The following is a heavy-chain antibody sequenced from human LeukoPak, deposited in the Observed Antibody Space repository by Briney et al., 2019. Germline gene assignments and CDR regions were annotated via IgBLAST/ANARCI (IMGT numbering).Heavy chain of an antibody. D-gene: IGHD3-22*01. Sequence: ASVKVSCKASGYTFTNYDINWVRQATGQGLEWMGWMNPNSGNTGYAQKFQGRVTITRNTSISTAYMELSSLRSEDTAVYYCAREQGTHYYDSSGVYARSGYFDIWGQGTMVTVSS. CDR2: MNPNSGNT. CDR3: AREQGTHYYDSSGVYARSGYFDI. V-gene: IGHV1-8*03. CDR1: GYTFTNYD. J-gene: IGHJ3*02.